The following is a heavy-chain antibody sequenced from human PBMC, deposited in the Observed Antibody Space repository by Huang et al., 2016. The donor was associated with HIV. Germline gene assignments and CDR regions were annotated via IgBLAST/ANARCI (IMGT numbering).Heavy chain of an antibody. V-gene: IGHV3-53*02. J-gene: IGHJ6*03. CDR2: SYSGGNT. D-gene: IGHD3-22*01. Sequence: EVQLVETGGGLIQPGGSLRLYCAASGFTVTTSHISWVHQAPGKGREWISLSYSGGNTYYADSVKGRFIISRDNSKNTVYLQMNSLRAEDTAVYYCAGGDYDSSGYYQGYLYYMDVWGKGTTVTVSS. CDR3: AGGDYDSSGYYQGYLYYMDV. CDR1: GFTVTTSH.